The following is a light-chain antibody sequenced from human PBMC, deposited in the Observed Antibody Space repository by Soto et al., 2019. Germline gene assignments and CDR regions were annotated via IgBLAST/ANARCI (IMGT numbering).Light chain of an antibody. CDR3: QHRSDWPPFT. CDR2: DAS. CDR1: QSVSID. J-gene: IGKJ4*01. Sequence: EIVLTQSPATLSLSPGERTTLSCRASQSVSIDLAWYQQKPGQAPRLVIHDASNRSTGIPARFSGSGSGTDCTLTISSLEPEDFAVYYCQHRSDWPPFTFGGGTKVEIK. V-gene: IGKV3-11*01.